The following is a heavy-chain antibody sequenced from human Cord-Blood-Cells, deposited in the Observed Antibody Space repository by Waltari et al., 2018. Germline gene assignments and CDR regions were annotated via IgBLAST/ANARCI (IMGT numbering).Heavy chain of an antibody. CDR1: GGTFSSYA. CDR2: ISPIFGTA. V-gene: IGHV1-69*01. J-gene: IGHJ6*03. Sequence: QVQLVQSGAEVKKPGSSVKVSCKASGGTFSSYAISWVRQAHGQVLEWMGGISPIFGTANYEPKFQGRVTITADESTSTVCMELSSLRSEDTAVYYCARGVVPAATYDYYYMDVWGKGTAVTVSS. D-gene: IGHD2-2*01. CDR3: ARGVVPAATYDYYYMDV.